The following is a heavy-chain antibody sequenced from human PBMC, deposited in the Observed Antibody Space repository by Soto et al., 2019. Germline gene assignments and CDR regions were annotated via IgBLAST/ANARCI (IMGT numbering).Heavy chain of an antibody. D-gene: IGHD2-2*02. CDR1: GGSISSSSYY. CDR3: ARLSCSSTSCYTEVGYYYGMDV. V-gene: IGHV4-39*01. CDR2: IYYSGST. Sequence: PSETLSLTCTVSGGSISSSSYYWGWIRQPPGKGLEWIGSIYYSGSTYYNPSLKSRVTISVDTSKNQFSLKLSSVTAADTAVYYCARLSCSSTSCYTEVGYYYGMDVWGQGTTVTVSS. J-gene: IGHJ6*02.